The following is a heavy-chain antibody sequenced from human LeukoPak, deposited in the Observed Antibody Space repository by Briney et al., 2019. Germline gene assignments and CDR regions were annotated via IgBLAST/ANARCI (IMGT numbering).Heavy chain of an antibody. V-gene: IGHV3-7*03. D-gene: IGHD6-19*01. J-gene: IGHJ3*02. CDR3: AREFNIAVAGIYTGFDI. CDR2: IKGDGSEK. Sequence: GGSLRLSCAASEFTFSTYWMSWVRQAPGKGLEWLANIKGDGSEKRYVGSVRGRFTISGDNAKNSLYLQMNSLRADDTAVYYCAREFNIAVAGIYTGFDIWGQGTMVTVSS. CDR1: EFTFSTYW.